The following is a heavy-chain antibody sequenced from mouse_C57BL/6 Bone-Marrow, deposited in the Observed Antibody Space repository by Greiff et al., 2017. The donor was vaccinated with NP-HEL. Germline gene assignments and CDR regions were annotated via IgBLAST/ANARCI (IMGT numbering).Heavy chain of an antibody. Sequence: QVQLQQSGPGLVAPSQSLSITCTVSGFSLTSSGVSWVRQPPGKGLAWLGVIWGDGSTNYHSALISRLSISKYTSMSQVCLKLNSLQTDDTATYYCAKPWRYYYGSSHWYFDVWGTGTTVTVSS. D-gene: IGHD1-1*01. CDR3: AKPWRYYYGSSHWYFDV. CDR1: GFSLTSSG. J-gene: IGHJ1*03. CDR2: IWGDGST. V-gene: IGHV2-3*01.